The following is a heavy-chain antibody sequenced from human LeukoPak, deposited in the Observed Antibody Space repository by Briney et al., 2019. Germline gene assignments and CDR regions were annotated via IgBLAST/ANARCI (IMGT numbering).Heavy chain of an antibody. J-gene: IGHJ6*03. CDR3: ARDFLPIVVVPAAHSPHYYYYYYMDV. V-gene: IGHV1-2*02. D-gene: IGHD2-2*01. CDR1: GYTFTGYY. CDR2: INPNSGGT. Sequence: ASVKVSCKASGYTFTGYYMHWVRQAPGQGLEWMGWINPNSGGTNYAQKFQGRVTMTRDTSISTAYMELSRLRSDDTAVYYCARDFLPIVVVPAAHSPHYYYYYYMDVWGKGTTVTISS.